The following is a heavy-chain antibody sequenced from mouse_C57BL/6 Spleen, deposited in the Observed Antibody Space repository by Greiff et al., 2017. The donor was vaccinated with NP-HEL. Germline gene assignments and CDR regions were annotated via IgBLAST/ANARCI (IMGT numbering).Heavy chain of an antibody. CDR2: IYPGDGDT. D-gene: IGHD1-1*01. V-gene: IGHV1-82*01. Sequence: VQLQQSGPELVKPGASVKISCKASGYAFSSSWMNWVKQRPGKGLEWIGRIYPGDGDTNYNGKFKGKATLTADKSSSTAYRQLSSLTSEDSAVYFCARRGNYGYFDVWGTRTTVTVSS. J-gene: IGHJ1*03. CDR3: ARRGNYGYFDV. CDR1: GYAFSSSW.